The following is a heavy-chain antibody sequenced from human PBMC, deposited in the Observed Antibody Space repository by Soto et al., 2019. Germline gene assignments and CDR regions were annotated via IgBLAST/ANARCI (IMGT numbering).Heavy chain of an antibody. CDR3: ARGLIAAVSYYMDV. V-gene: IGHV3-48*01. J-gene: IGHJ6*03. CDR1: GFTFSSYS. D-gene: IGHD6-13*01. Sequence: GSLRLSCAASGFTFSSYSMNWVRQAPGKGLEWVSYISSSSSSIYYADSVKGRFTISRDNAKNSLYLQMNSLRAEDTAVYYCARGLIAAVSYYMDVWGKGTTVTVSS. CDR2: ISSSSSSI.